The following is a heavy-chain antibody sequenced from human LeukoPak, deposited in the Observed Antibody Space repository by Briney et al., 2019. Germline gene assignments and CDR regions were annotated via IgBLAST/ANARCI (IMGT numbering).Heavy chain of an antibody. D-gene: IGHD1-26*01. Sequence: SETLSLTCSVSDGSINSYYWNWIRRPPGKGLEWIGYIYYNGNTNYSPSLKSRVTMSVDTSKNLFSLKVSSVTAADTAVYYCARGRSNYYGMDVWGQGITVTVSS. V-gene: IGHV4-59*01. CDR3: ARGRSNYYGMDV. CDR1: DGSINSYY. J-gene: IGHJ6*02. CDR2: IYYNGNT.